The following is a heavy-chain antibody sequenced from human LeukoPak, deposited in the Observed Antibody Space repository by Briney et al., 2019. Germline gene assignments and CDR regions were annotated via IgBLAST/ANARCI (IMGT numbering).Heavy chain of an antibody. CDR3: AKRGVVIRVILVGFHKEAYYFDS. D-gene: IGHD3-22*01. Sequence: GGSLRLSCAVSGITLSNYDMSWVRQAPGKGLEWVAGISDSGGRPNYADSVKGRFTISRDNPKNTLYLQMNSLRAEDTAVYFCAKRGVVIRVILVGFHKEAYYFDSWGQGALVTVSS. J-gene: IGHJ4*02. V-gene: IGHV3-23*01. CDR1: GITLSNYD. CDR2: ISDSGGRP.